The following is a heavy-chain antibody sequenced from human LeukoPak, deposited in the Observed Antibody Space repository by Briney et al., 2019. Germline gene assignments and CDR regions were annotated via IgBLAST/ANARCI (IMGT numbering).Heavy chain of an antibody. CDR3: VLGYSYGYLFDY. J-gene: IGHJ4*02. Sequence: PGGSLRLSCAASGFTFSGSWMGWVRQAPGKGLEWVALINQNGNEKYYVDSVKGRSTISRDNAKNSLFFQMNSLRAEDTAVYFCVLGYSYGYLFDYWGQGTLVTVSS. CDR2: INQNGNEK. V-gene: IGHV3-7*01. CDR1: GFTFSGSW. D-gene: IGHD5-18*01.